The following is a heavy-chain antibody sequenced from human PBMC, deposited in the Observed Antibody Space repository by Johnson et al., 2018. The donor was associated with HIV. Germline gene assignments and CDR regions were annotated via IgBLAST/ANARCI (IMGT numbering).Heavy chain of an antibody. CDR2: ISYDGGNK. CDR3: ARPLAAHVTSAFDV. V-gene: IGHV3-30-3*01. J-gene: IGHJ3*01. CDR1: GFTFSAYA. Sequence: QVQLVESGGGVVQPGGSLRLSCAASGFTFSAYAIHWVRRAPGKVLAWVAIISYDGGNKYYADSVKVRFTIYRDNSRTTLYLQMNSLRPEDTALYYCARPLAAHVTSAFDVWGQGTMVTVSS. D-gene: IGHD6-6*01.